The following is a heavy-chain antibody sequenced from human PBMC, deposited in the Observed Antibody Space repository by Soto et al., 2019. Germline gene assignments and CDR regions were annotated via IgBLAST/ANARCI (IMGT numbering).Heavy chain of an antibody. J-gene: IGHJ3*02. V-gene: IGHV1-69*01. CDR2: IIPMFNSA. Sequence: QVPLGQSGAEVKMPGSSVKVSCKASRGTFGSHAISWLRQAPGQGFEWMGEIIPMFNSATYAQKFQGRITILPAEATGTATLELSKLRLDDTAVYYCARYWAAAYDMWGTGTLVTVSS. D-gene: IGHD2-15*01. CDR3: ARYWAAAYDM. CDR1: RGTFGSHA.